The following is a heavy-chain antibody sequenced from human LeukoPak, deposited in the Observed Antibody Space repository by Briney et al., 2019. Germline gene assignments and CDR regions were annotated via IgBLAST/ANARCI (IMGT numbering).Heavy chain of an antibody. V-gene: IGHV1-3*01. CDR2: INPDNGET. D-gene: IGHD1-1*01. CDR3: ARGSVLPRYGMDV. Sequence: GASVKVSCKASGYTFINYAIHWVRQAPGRGLEWMGWINPDNGETRYSQKLQGRVTITRDTSARIGYMELTSLRSEDTAVYYCARGSVLPRYGMDVWGQGTTVTVSS. CDR1: GYTFINYA. J-gene: IGHJ6*02.